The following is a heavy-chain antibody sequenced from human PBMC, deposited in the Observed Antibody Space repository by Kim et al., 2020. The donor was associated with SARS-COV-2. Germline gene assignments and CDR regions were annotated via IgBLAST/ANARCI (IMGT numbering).Heavy chain of an antibody. CDR2: T. CDR3: ARGRVTHWFDP. Sequence: TGSAQKFQGRVTMTRNTSRSTAYMELSSLRSEDTAVYYCARGRVTHWFDPWGQGTLVTVSS. J-gene: IGHJ5*02. V-gene: IGHV1-8*01.